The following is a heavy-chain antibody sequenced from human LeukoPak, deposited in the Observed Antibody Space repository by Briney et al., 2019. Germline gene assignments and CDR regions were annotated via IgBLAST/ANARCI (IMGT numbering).Heavy chain of an antibody. Sequence: SQTLSLTRAISGDSVSSNSVAWNWIRQSPSRGLEWLGGTYYRSKWYYDYDASVKGRITIKPDTSKNRFSLQLNSVTPEDTAVYYCAKFRDYYGMDVWGQGTTVTVSS. CDR2: TYYRSKWYY. V-gene: IGHV6-1*01. CDR1: GDSVSSNSVA. CDR3: AKFRDYYGMDV. J-gene: IGHJ6*02.